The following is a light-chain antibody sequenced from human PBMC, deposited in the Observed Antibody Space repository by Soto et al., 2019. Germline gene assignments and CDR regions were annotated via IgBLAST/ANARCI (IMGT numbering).Light chain of an antibody. CDR1: QSVLYSSTNKNY. CDR3: QQYESTPPT. J-gene: IGKJ2*01. V-gene: IGKV4-1*01. CDR2: WAS. Sequence: DIVMTPSPDSLAVSLGERATINCKSSQSVLYSSTNKNYLAWYQQRPGQPPKLLIYWASTRESGVPDRCSGSGSGTDFTLTITSLQAEDVAVYYCQQYESTPPTFCQGTKLEIK.